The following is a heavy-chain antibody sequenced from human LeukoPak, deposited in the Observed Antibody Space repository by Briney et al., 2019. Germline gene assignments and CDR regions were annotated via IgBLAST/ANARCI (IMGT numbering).Heavy chain of an antibody. D-gene: IGHD3-10*01. CDR2: IYYSGST. CDR3: ARQLHIDTMVRGVIGRFDP. V-gene: IGHV4-59*08. Sequence: NPSQTLSLTCTVSGGSISSCYWSWIRQPPGKGLEWIGYIYYSGSTNYNPSLKSRVTISVDTSKNQFSLKLSSVTAADTAVYYCARQLHIDTMVRGVIGRFDPWGQGTLVTVSS. J-gene: IGHJ5*02. CDR1: GGSISSCY.